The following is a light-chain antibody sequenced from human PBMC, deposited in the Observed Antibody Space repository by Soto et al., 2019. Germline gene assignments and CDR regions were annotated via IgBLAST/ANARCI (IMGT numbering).Light chain of an antibody. Sequence: QSALTQPASVSGSPGQSITLSCTGTSSDIGGYDYVSWYQRHPGKAPKLIIYDVNNRPSGVSNRFSGSKSGNTASLTISGLQAEDEAYYYCTSYASGSSHVVFGGGTKVTVL. V-gene: IGLV2-14*01. CDR1: SSDIGGYDY. CDR2: DVN. J-gene: IGLJ2*01. CDR3: TSYASGSSHVV.